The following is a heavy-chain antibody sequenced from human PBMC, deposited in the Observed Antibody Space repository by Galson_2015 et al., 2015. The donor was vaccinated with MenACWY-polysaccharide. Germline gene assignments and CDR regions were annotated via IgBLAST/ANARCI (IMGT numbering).Heavy chain of an antibody. D-gene: IGHD1-26*01. J-gene: IGHJ4*02. Sequence: SETLSLTCAVSGGSISSSNWWSWVRQPPGKGLEWIGEIFHSGSTNYNPSLKSRVTISVDKSKNQFSLKLSSVTAADAAVYYCARVFLSQSYPFDYWGQGTLVIVSS. CDR3: ARVFLSQSYPFDY. CDR2: IFHSGST. V-gene: IGHV4-4*02. CDR1: GGSISSSNW.